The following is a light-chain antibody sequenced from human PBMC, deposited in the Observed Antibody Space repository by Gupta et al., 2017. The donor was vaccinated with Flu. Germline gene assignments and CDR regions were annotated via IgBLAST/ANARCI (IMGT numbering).Light chain of an antibody. V-gene: IGKV1-39*01. Sequence: DIQLTQSPSSLSASVGDRVTITCRASQSISTSLNWYQQKPGKAPKLLVYTSSSLQRGVPSRFSGSGSGTDFSLTISRLQPEDFATYFCQQSDSVSWTFGQGTKVEIK. CDR3: QQSDSVSWT. CDR1: QSISTS. J-gene: IGKJ1*01. CDR2: TSS.